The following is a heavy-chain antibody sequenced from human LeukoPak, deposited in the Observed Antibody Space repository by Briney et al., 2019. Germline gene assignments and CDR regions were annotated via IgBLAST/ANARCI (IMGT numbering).Heavy chain of an antibody. D-gene: IGHD6-19*01. V-gene: IGHV1-18*01. J-gene: IGHJ4*02. CDR1: GYTFTSCG. CDR3: ARDRGSGWQGSFDY. CDR2: ISAYNGNT. Sequence: GASVKVSCKASGYTFTSCGISWVRQAPGQGLEWMGWISAYNGNTNYAQKLQGRVTMTTDTSTSTAYMELRSLRSDDTAVYYCARDRGSGWQGSFDYWGQGTLVTVSS.